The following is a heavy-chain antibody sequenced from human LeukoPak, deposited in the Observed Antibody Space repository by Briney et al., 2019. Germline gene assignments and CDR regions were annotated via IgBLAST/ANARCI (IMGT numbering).Heavy chain of an antibody. CDR2: ISSSSSYI. V-gene: IGHV3-21*01. CDR3: AREVVRTRVFDY. CDR1: GFTFSSYS. Sequence: GGSLRLSCAASGFTFSSYSMNWVRQAPGKGLEWVSSISSSSSYIYYADSVKGRFTISRDNAKNSLYLQMNSLRAEDTAVYYCAREVVRTRVFDYWGQGTLVTVSS. J-gene: IGHJ4*02. D-gene: IGHD3-22*01.